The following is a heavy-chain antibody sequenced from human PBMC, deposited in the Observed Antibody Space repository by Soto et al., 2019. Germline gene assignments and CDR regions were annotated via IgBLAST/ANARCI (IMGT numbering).Heavy chain of an antibody. CDR1: GFTFSSYG. CDR2: IGYDGSNK. Sequence: QVQLVESGGGVVQPGRSLRLSCAASGFTFSSYGMHWVRQAPGKGLEWVAVIGYDGSNKYYADSVKGRFTISRDNSKNTLYLQMNSLRAEDTAVYYCARGYCSGGSCSKAPYYFDYWGQGTLVTVSS. CDR3: ARGYCSGGSCSKAPYYFDY. J-gene: IGHJ4*02. V-gene: IGHV3-33*01. D-gene: IGHD2-15*01.